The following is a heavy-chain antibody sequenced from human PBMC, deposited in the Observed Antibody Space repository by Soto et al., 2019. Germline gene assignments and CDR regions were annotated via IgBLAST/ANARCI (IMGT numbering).Heavy chain of an antibody. D-gene: IGHD4-17*01. CDR1: GFTFRSYW. V-gene: IGHV3-7*01. Sequence: EVHLVESGGGLVQPGGSLRLSCAASGFTFRSYWMSWVRQTPGKGLEWVANIKQDGSENYYVDSVKGRFTISRDNAENSLYLQMKSLRVDDTAVYYCANMVYGDYGTGAFDIWGQGTMVTVSS. CDR3: ANMVYGDYGTGAFDI. CDR2: IKQDGSEN. J-gene: IGHJ3*02.